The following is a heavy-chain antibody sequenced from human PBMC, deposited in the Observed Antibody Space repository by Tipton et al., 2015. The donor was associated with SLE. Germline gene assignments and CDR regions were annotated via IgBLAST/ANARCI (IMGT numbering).Heavy chain of an antibody. Sequence: QVQLVQSGAEVKKPGASVKVSCKASGYTFTSYYMHWVRQAPGQGLEWMGIINPSGGSTSYAQKFQGRVTMTRDTSTSTVYMELNSLRSEDTAVYYCARGFGELHHANWFGPWGQGTLVTVSS. CDR3: ARGFGELHHANWFGP. CDR1: GYTFTSYY. V-gene: IGHV1-46*01. D-gene: IGHD3-10*01. J-gene: IGHJ5*02. CDR2: INPSGGST.